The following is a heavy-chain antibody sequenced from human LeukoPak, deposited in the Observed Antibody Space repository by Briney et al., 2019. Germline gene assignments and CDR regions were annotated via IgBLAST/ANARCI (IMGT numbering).Heavy chain of an antibody. D-gene: IGHD3-10*01. CDR1: GFAFSFFA. CDR2: LNGAGTTT. J-gene: IGHJ5*02. Sequence: TGGSLRLSCEASGFAFSFFAMSWLRQAPGKGLEWVSRLNGAGTTTNYADSVKGRFTISRDNAKNTLYLQMSSLRAEDTAVYYCARDPGVRGVYYNYFDPLGQGTLVTVSS. CDR3: ARDPGVRGVYYNYFDP. V-gene: IGHV3-74*01.